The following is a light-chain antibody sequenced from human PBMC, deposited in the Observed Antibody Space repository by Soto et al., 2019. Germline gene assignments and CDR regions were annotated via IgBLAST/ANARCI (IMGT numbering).Light chain of an antibody. J-gene: IGKJ1*01. Sequence: EIVLTQSPGTLSLSPGERATLSCRASQSVSSSFLAWYQQKVGQAPRLLIYGTSRRATGIPDRFSGSGSGTDFTLTISGLEPEDFAVYYCQQYDRSRTFGQGTKVELK. CDR2: GTS. CDR1: QSVSSSF. V-gene: IGKV3-20*01. CDR3: QQYDRSRT.